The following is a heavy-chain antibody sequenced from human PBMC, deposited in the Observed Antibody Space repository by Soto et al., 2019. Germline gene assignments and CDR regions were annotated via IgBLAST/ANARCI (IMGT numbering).Heavy chain of an antibody. D-gene: IGHD4-17*01. CDR1: GYSVTNYW. V-gene: IGHV5-51*01. CDR3: ARLGRVYGDYVGFDY. Sequence: RGASLKISCKGSGYSVTNYWIGWVRQMPGKGLEWMGIIYPGDSDTRYSPSFQGQVTISVDKSISTAYLQWSSLKASDTAMYYCARLGRVYGDYVGFDYWGQGTLVTVSS. J-gene: IGHJ4*02. CDR2: IYPGDSDT.